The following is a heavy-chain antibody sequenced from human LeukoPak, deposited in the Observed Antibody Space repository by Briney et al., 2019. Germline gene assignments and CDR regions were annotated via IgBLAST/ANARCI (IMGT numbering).Heavy chain of an antibody. D-gene: IGHD6-19*01. CDR3: AKAVSVADYYYGMDV. Sequence: PGGSLRLSCAASGFTFSSYAMTWVRQAPGQGLEWVSAISGSGAGTYYADSVKGRFTISRDNSKNTLYLQMNSLRAEDTAVYYCAKAVSVADYYYGMDVWGQGTTVTVSS. V-gene: IGHV3-23*01. J-gene: IGHJ6*02. CDR2: ISGSGAGT. CDR1: GFTFSSYA.